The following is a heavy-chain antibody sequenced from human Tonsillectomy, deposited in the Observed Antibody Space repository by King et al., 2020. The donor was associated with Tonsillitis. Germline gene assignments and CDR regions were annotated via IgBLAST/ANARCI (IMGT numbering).Heavy chain of an antibody. J-gene: IGHJ3*01. CDR3: AGFDGGDS. CDR1: GFTISTYS. Sequence: VQLVESGGGLVKPGGSLRLSCAASGFTISTYSMNWVRQAPGKGLEWVSSITSSSSYIYYADPVKGRFTISRDNAKNSLYLQMNSLRAEDTAVYYCAGFDGGDSWGQGTMVTVSS. D-gene: IGHD2-21*01. CDR2: ITSSSSYI. V-gene: IGHV3-21*01.